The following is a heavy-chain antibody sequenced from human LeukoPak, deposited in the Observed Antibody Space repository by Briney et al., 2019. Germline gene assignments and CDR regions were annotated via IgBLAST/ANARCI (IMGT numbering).Heavy chain of an antibody. D-gene: IGHD2-21*02. Sequence: GESLKISCKGSGYSFTSYWIGWVRQMPGKGLDWMGIIFCGDSDTRYSPSLQGQVTISADKSIGTAYLQWSSLRASDTAMYYCARHVVVAGHGYFDYWGQGTLVTVSS. CDR3: ARHVVVAGHGYFDY. J-gene: IGHJ4*02. CDR2: IFCGDSDT. CDR1: GYSFTSYW. V-gene: IGHV5-51*01.